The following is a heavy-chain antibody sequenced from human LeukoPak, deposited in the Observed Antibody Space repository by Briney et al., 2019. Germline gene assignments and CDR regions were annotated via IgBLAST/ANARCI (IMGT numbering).Heavy chain of an antibody. V-gene: IGHV3-30-3*01. D-gene: IGHD2-21*01. CDR1: GFTFSSYA. CDR3: ASLTHSYDAFDI. Sequence: PGGSLRLSCAASGFTFSSYAMHWVRQAPGKGLEWVAVISYDGSNKYYADSVKGRFTISRDNSKNTLYLQMNSLRAEDTAVYYCASLTHSYDAFDIWGQGTMVTVSS. J-gene: IGHJ3*02. CDR2: ISYDGSNK.